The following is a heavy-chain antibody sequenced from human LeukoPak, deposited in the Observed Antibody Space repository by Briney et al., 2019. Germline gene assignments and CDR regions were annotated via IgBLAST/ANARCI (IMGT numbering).Heavy chain of an antibody. D-gene: IGHD5-12*01. CDR2: IKQDGSEK. J-gene: IGHJ4*02. Sequence: GGSLRLSCAASGFTFSSYWISWVRQAPGKGLEWVANIKQDGSEKYYVDSVKGRFTISRDNAKNSLYLQMNSLRAEDTAVYYCARDRRGYSGYGDYWGQGTLVTVSS. CDR1: GFTFSSYW. CDR3: ARDRRGYSGYGDY. V-gene: IGHV3-7*01.